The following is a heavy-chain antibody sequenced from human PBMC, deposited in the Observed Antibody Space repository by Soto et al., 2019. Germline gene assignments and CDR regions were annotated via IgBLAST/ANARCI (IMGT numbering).Heavy chain of an antibody. CDR3: ASSYGSGYRAFDY. D-gene: IGHD3-10*01. CDR2: VNPIVGKS. J-gene: IGHJ4*02. Sequence: QVQLVQSGAEVKRPGSSVKVSCKASGDTFNFYSINWVRQAPGLGLEWMGRVNPIVGKSNYAQKFQGRVTMTADKSTSTAYMELSSLISEDTAIYYCASSYGSGYRAFDYWGQGALVTVSS. V-gene: IGHV1-69*02. CDR1: GDTFNFYS.